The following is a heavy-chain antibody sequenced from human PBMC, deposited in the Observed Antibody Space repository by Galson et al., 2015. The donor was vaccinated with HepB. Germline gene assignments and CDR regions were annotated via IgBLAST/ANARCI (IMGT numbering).Heavy chain of an antibody. CDR3: ARETPDTYYFDY. Sequence: SVKVSCKASGYTLTNYHFHWVRQAPGQGPEWMGKIIAGGGSTRYAERFQGRVTLTRDSSTSTLYMEVSSLRSDDTAVYYCARETPDTYYFDYWGQGTLVTVSS. V-gene: IGHV1-46*01. J-gene: IGHJ4*02. D-gene: IGHD2-15*01. CDR1: GYTLTNYH. CDR2: IIAGGGST.